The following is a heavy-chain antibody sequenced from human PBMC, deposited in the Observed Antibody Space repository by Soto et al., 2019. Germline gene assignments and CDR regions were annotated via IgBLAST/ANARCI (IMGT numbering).Heavy chain of an antibody. CDR1: GFTSSDYY. CDR2: ISSSGSTI. V-gene: IGHV3-11*01. CDR3: ARHVIRGYCRP. J-gene: IGHJ4*02. D-gene: IGHD2-15*01. Sequence: GGSLRLSCAASGFTSSDYYMSWIRQAPGKGLEWVSYISSSGSTIYYADSVKGRFTISRDNAKNSLYLQMNSLRAEDTAVYYCARHVIRGYCRPWGQGTLVTVSS.